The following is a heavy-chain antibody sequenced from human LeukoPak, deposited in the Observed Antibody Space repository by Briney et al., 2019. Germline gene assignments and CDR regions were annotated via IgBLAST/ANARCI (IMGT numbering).Heavy chain of an antibody. CDR2: ISYDGSNK. CDR1: GFTFSSYA. J-gene: IGHJ3*02. Sequence: GGSLRLSCAASGFTFSSYAMHWVRQAPGKGLEWVAVISYDGSNKYYADSVKGRFTISRDNSKNTLYLQMNSLRAEDTAVYYCARPSSYRGPKGAFDIWGQGTMVTVSS. CDR3: ARPSSYRGPKGAFDI. D-gene: IGHD3-10*01. V-gene: IGHV3-30*04.